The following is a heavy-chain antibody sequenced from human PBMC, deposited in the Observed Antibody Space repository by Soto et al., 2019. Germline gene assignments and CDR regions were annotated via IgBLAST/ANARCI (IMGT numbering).Heavy chain of an antibody. V-gene: IGHV3-23*01. CDR1: GFTFSSYA. CDR2: ISGSGGST. Sequence: GGSLRLSCAASGFTFSSYAMSWVRQAPGKGLEWVSAISGSGGSTYYADSVKGRFTISRDNSKNTLYLQMNSLRAEDTAVYFCAAMSSGSSAGYYYGMDVWGQGTTVTVSS. CDR3: AAMSSGSSAGYYYGMDV. D-gene: IGHD6-19*01. J-gene: IGHJ6*02.